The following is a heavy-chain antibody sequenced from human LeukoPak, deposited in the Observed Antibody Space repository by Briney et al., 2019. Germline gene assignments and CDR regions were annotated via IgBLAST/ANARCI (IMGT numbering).Heavy chain of an antibody. J-gene: IGHJ4*02. Sequence: GGSLRLSCAASGFTFSSYGMHWVRQAPGKGLEWVAVIWYDGSNKYYADSVKGRFTISRDNSKNTLYLQMNSLRAEDTAVYYCARGNGIPKYYYDSSGYDLAYWGQGTLVTVSS. V-gene: IGHV3-33*01. CDR3: ARGNGIPKYYYDSSGYDLAY. D-gene: IGHD3-22*01. CDR1: GFTFSSYG. CDR2: IWYDGSNK.